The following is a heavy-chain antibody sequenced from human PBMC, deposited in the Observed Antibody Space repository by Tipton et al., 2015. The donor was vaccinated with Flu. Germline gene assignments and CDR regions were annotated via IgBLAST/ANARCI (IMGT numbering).Heavy chain of an antibody. CDR2: IDHSGTT. CDR1: GYSISSGYY. CDR3: ASHSYSRGRAGH. V-gene: IGHV4-38-2*02. Sequence: LRLSCTVSGYSISSGYYWGWIRQPPGKGLEWIGSIDHSGTTYYNPSLKSRVTISVDTSKNQFSLKLSSLTAADTAVFYCASHSYSRGRAGHWGQGTLVTVSS. J-gene: IGHJ4*02. D-gene: IGHD4-11*01.